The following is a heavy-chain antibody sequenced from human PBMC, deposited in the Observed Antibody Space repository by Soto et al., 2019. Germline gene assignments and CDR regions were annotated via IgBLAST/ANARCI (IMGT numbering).Heavy chain of an antibody. CDR2: IYYSGST. CDR3: GAAAGTWY. J-gene: IGHJ4*02. CDR1: GGSISSSSYY. V-gene: IGHV4-39*01. Sequence: QLQLQESGPGLVKPSETLSLTCTVSGGSISSSSYYWGWIRQPPGKGLEWIGSIYYSGSTYYNPPLQSRVTISVDTSKNQFSLKLSSVTAADTAVYYCGAAAGTWYWGQGTLVTVSS. D-gene: IGHD6-13*01.